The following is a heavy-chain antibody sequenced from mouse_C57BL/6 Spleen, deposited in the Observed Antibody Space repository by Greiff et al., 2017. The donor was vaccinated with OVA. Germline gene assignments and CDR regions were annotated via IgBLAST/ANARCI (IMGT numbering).Heavy chain of an antibody. J-gene: IGHJ1*03. D-gene: IGHD2-2*01. V-gene: IGHV2-3*01. CDR2: IWGDGST. CDR3: ARAGGGYGEDWYFDV. Sequence: QVQLKESGPGLVAPSQSLSITCTVSGFSLTSYGVSWVRQPPGKGLEWLGVIWGDGSTNYHPAPISRLCISKDNSKSQALFQLNSLHTDDTAPYYWARAGGGYGEDWYFDVWGTGTTVTVSS. CDR1: GFSLTSYG.